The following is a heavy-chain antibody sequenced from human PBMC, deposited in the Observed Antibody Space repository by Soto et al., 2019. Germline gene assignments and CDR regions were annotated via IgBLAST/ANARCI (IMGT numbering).Heavy chain of an antibody. CDR1: GGSFSGYY. J-gene: IGHJ4*02. D-gene: IGHD3-10*01. V-gene: IGHV4-34*01. Sequence: SETLSLTCAVYGGSFSGYYWSWIRQPPGKGLEWIGEINHSGSTNYNPSLKSRVTISVDTSKNQFSLKLSSVTAADMAVYYCARGHYGSGSYFFDYWGQGTLVTVSS. CDR2: INHSGST. CDR3: ARGHYGSGSYFFDY.